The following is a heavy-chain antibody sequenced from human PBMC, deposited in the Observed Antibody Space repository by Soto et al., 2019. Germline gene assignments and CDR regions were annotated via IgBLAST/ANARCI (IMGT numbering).Heavy chain of an antibody. CDR2: ISAYNGYT. CDR3: AREQKRYSTYAMDV. CDR1: GYTFSSYG. Sequence: QVQLVQSGADMKKPGPSVKVSCKASGYTFSSYGISRVRQAPGQGLEWMGWISAYNGYTHYAQKFQGRVTMTTDAPTSTAYMELGSLRSDDTAVYYCAREQKRYSTYAMDVWGQGTTVCVSS. J-gene: IGHJ6*02. D-gene: IGHD2-15*01. V-gene: IGHV1-18*04.